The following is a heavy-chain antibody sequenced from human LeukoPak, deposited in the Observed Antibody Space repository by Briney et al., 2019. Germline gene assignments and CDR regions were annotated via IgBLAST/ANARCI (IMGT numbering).Heavy chain of an antibody. D-gene: IGHD5-24*01. CDR3: ARDSVGGYNYYFDY. Sequence: GGSLRLSCAASGFTFSSYSMNWVRQAPGKGLEWVSYISSSSSTIYYADSVKGRFTISRDNAKNSLYLQMNSLRAEDTAVYYCARDSVGGYNYYFDYWGQGTLVTVSS. V-gene: IGHV3-48*01. CDR1: GFTFSSYS. CDR2: ISSSSSTI. J-gene: IGHJ4*02.